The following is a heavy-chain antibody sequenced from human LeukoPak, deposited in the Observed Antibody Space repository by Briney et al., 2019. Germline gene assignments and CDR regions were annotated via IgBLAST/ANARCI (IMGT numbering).Heavy chain of an antibody. D-gene: IGHD6-13*01. Sequence: PGGSLRLSCTASGFTFSNYAMSWVRQAPGKGLEWVSTIFGYGGSTYYADSVEGRFTISRDNSKHTVYLQLNSLTFEDTATYYCAKMAGYNSRFDYWGQGTLVTVAS. CDR1: GFTFSNYA. J-gene: IGHJ4*02. CDR2: IFGYGGST. V-gene: IGHV3-23*01. CDR3: AKMAGYNSRFDY.